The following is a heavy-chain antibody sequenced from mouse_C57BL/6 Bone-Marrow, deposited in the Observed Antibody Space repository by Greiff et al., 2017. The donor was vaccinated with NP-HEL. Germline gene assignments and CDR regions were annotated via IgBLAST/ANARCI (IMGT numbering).Heavy chain of an antibody. CDR2: IYPGNSDT. J-gene: IGHJ4*01. Sequence: EVQLQQSGTVLARPGASVKMSCKTSGYTFTSYWMHWVKQRPGQGLEWIGAIYPGNSDTSYNQKFKGKAKLNAVTSASTAYMELSSLTNEDSAVYYCTRGIYYGYPYAMDYWGQGTSVTVSS. CDR3: TRGIYYGYPYAMDY. CDR1: GYTFTSYW. V-gene: IGHV1-5*01. D-gene: IGHD2-2*01.